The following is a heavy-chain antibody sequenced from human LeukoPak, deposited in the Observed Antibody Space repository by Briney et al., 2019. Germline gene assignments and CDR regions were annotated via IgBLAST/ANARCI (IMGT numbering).Heavy chain of an antibody. CDR1: GFTFSSYA. J-gene: IGHJ4*02. Sequence: PGRSLRLSCAASGFTFSSYAMHWVRQAPGKGLERVAVISYDGSNKYYADSVKGRFTISRDNSKNTLYLQMNSLRAEDTAVYYCARDRDIWTDLYYYDSSGSLDHWGQGTLATVSS. CDR2: ISYDGSNK. V-gene: IGHV3-30*01. D-gene: IGHD3-22*01. CDR3: ARDRDIWTDLYYYDSSGSLDH.